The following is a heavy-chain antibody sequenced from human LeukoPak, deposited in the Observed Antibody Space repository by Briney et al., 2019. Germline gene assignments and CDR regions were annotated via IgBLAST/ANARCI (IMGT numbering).Heavy chain of an antibody. Sequence: PSETLSLTCAVYGGSFSGYYWSWIRQPPGKGLEWIGEINHSGSTNYNPSLKSLVTISVDTSKNQFSLKLSSVTAADTAVYYCARGLLVLYGDYEDAFDIWGQGTMVTVSS. CDR2: INHSGST. D-gene: IGHD4-17*01. CDR1: GGSFSGYY. CDR3: ARGLLVLYGDYEDAFDI. J-gene: IGHJ3*02. V-gene: IGHV4-34*01.